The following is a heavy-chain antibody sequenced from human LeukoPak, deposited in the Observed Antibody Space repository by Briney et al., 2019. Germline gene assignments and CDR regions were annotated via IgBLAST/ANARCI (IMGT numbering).Heavy chain of an antibody. CDR3: ARGLMKLKYSSGGLTGIDY. CDR1: GYSFTSYW. D-gene: IGHD6-19*01. J-gene: IGHJ4*02. CDR2: IYPVDSDT. V-gene: IGHV5-51*01. Sequence: PGESLKISCKGSGYSFTSYWIGWVRQMPGKGLEWMGIIYPVDSDTRYSPSFQGQVTISADKSISTAYLQWSSLKASDTAMYYCARGLMKLKYSSGGLTGIDYWGQGTLATVSS.